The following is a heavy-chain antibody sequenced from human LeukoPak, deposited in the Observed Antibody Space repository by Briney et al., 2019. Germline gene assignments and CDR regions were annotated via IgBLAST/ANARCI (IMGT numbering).Heavy chain of an antibody. CDR3: VRGTKQWMASYYYYMDV. V-gene: IGHV3-74*01. Sequence: GGSLRLSCAASGFPLSSYWMHWVRQAPGKGLVWVSRINSDGSTTSYADSVKGRFTISRDNAKNTLYLQMSSLRAEDTAEYYCVRGTKQWMASYYYYMDVWGKGTTVTISS. J-gene: IGHJ6*03. D-gene: IGHD6-19*01. CDR1: GFPLSSYW. CDR2: INSDGSTT.